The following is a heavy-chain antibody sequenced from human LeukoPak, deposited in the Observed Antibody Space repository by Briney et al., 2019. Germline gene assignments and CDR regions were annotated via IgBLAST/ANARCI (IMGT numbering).Heavy chain of an antibody. Sequence: SETLSLTCTVPGGSISSYYWSWIRQPPRKGLEWIGYIYYSGSTNYNPSLKSRVTISVDTSKNQFSLKLSSVTAADTAVYYCARHSRDGYNSVPLDYWGQGTLVTVSS. CDR1: GGSISSYY. CDR2: IYYSGST. D-gene: IGHD5-24*01. CDR3: ARHSRDGYNSVPLDY. J-gene: IGHJ4*02. V-gene: IGHV4-59*08.